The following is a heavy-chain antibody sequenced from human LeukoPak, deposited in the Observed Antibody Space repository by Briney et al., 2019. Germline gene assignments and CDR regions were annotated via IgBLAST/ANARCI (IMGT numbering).Heavy chain of an antibody. J-gene: IGHJ4*02. V-gene: IGHV3-21*01. CDR2: ISSSSSYI. Sequence: PGGSLRLSCAASGFTFSNYGMNWVRQAPGKGLEWVSSISSSSSYIYYADSVKGRFTISRDNAKNSLYLQMNSLRAEDTALYYCARDLSIGHQIAVASSALNYWGQGTLVTVSS. D-gene: IGHD6-19*01. CDR1: GFTFSNYG. CDR3: ARDLSIGHQIAVASSALNY.